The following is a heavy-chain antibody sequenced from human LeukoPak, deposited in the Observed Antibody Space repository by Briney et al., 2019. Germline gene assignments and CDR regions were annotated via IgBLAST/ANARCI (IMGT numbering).Heavy chain of an antibody. Sequence: NPGGSLRLSCGASGFTFTTHWIHWVRQAPGKGLVWVSRIKPDGSDTNYADSVKGRFTISRDNAKNTLYLQMNSLRVEDTAVYYCARGFPTYYDYYMDVWGKGTTVTVSS. CDR2: IKPDGSDT. CDR3: ARGFPTYYDYYMDV. D-gene: IGHD3-3*01. V-gene: IGHV3-74*01. CDR1: GFTFTTHW. J-gene: IGHJ6*03.